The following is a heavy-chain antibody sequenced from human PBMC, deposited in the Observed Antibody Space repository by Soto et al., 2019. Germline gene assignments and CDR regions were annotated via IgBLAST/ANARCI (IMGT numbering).Heavy chain of an antibody. V-gene: IGHV3-23*01. J-gene: IGHJ5*02. CDR2: ISGSGGST. Sequence: GGSLRLSCAASGFIFSSYAMSWVRQAPGKGLEWVSAISGSGGSTYYADSVKGRFTISRDNSKNTLYLQMNSLRAEDTAVYYCAKEKISSSCWNWFDPWGQGTLVTRLL. D-gene: IGHD2-2*01. CDR1: GFIFSSYA. CDR3: AKEKISSSCWNWFDP.